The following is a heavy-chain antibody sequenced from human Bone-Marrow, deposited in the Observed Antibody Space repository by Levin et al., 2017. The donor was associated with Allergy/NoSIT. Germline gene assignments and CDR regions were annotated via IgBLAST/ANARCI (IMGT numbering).Heavy chain of an antibody. CDR3: TNLHDY. J-gene: IGHJ1*01. CDR2: VDSDGSTT. V-gene: IGHV3-74*01. D-gene: IGHD3-16*01. Sequence: GGSLRLSCAASGFTFTTYWMHWVRQAPGKGLVWVSHVDSDGSTTTYADSVKGRFTISRDNAKSTLYLQMDSLSVEDTAVYYCTNLHDYWGQGILVTVSS. CDR1: GFTFTTYW.